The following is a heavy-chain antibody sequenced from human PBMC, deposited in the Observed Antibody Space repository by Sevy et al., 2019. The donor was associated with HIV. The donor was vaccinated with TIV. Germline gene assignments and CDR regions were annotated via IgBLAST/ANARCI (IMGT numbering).Heavy chain of an antibody. CDR2: LSFGCGEI. D-gene: IGHD2-8*01. J-gene: IGHJ4*02. CDR3: AREGCTKPHDY. V-gene: IGHV3-23*01. CDR1: GFTFSKYY. Sequence: GGSLRLSCAASGFTFSKYYMSWVRQPPGKGLEWVSTLSFGCGEINYADSVKGRFTISRDNSKSSVYLQTNNLRPEDTAVYYCAREGCTKPHDYWGQGTLVTVSS.